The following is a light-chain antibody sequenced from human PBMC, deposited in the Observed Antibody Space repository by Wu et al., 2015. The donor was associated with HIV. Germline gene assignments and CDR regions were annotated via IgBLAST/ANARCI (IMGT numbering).Light chain of an antibody. CDR1: QSVTNTY. CDR2: GAS. V-gene: IGKV3-20*01. J-gene: IGKJ1*01. Sequence: EIVLTQSPDTLSLSPGERATLSCRASQSVTNTYLVWYQQKPGQAPRLLIYGASNRATGIPGRFSGRGSGTDFTLTISRLEPEDFAVYYCQQYESSPRTFGQGTKVEIK. CDR3: QQYESSPRT.